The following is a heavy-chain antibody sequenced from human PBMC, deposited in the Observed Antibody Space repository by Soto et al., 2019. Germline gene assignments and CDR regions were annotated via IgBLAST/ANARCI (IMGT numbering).Heavy chain of an antibody. D-gene: IGHD3-10*01. CDR2: ISSSSSYT. Sequence: GSLRLSCAASGFTFSDYYMSWIRQAPGKGLEWVSYISSSSSYTNYADSVKGRFTISRDNAKNSLYLQMNSLRAEDTAVYYCASHGVNYWFDPWGQGTLVTVSS. V-gene: IGHV3-11*06. J-gene: IGHJ5*02. CDR3: ASHGVNYWFDP. CDR1: GFTFSDYY.